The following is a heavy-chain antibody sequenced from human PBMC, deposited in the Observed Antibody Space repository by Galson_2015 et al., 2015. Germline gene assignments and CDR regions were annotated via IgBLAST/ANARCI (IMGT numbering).Heavy chain of an antibody. Sequence: SLRLSCAASGFTSSSYGMHWVRQAPGKGLEWVEVISYDGSNKYYADSVKGRFTISRDNSKNTLYLQMNSLRAEDTAVYYCAKDRFYGGVIVQGGFDYWGQGTLVTVSS. CDR2: ISYDGSNK. CDR3: AKDRFYGGVIVQGGFDY. V-gene: IGHV3-30*18. J-gene: IGHJ4*02. D-gene: IGHD3-16*02. CDR1: GFTSSSYG.